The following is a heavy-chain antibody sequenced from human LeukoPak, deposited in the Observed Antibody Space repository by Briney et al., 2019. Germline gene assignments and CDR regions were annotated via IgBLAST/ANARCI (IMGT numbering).Heavy chain of an antibody. D-gene: IGHD3-3*01. J-gene: IGHJ4*02. V-gene: IGHV3-23*01. CDR3: AKDSGAYYDFWSGYYDY. Sequence: PGGSLRLSCAASGSTFSSYAMSWVRQAPGKGLEWVSAISGSGGSTYYADSVKGRFTISRDNSKNTLYLQMNSLRAEDTAVYYCAKDSGAYYDFWSGYYDYWGQGTLVTVSS. CDR1: GSTFSSYA. CDR2: ISGSGGST.